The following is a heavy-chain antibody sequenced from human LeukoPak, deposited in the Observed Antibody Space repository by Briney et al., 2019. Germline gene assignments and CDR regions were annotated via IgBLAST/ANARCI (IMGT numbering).Heavy chain of an antibody. CDR3: ARGTGGWYFDL. J-gene: IGHJ2*01. CDR1: GGSTSSYY. D-gene: IGHD1/OR15-1a*01. CDR2: IYYSGST. V-gene: IGHV4-59*01. Sequence: PSETLSLTCTVSGGSTSSYYWSWIRQPPGKGLEWIGYIYYSGSTNYNPSLKSRVTISIDTSKNQFSPKLTSVTAADTAVYYCARGTGGWYFDLWGRGTLVTVSS.